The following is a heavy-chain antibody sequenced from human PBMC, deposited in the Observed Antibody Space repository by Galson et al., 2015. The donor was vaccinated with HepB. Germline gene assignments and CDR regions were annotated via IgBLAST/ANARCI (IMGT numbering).Heavy chain of an antibody. CDR3: ARDGSPPWFGKSNQPKWFHP. V-gene: IGHV1-2*02. CDR1: GYTFTGYY. D-gene: IGHD3-10*01. J-gene: IGHJ5*02. Sequence: SVKVSCKASGYTFTGYYMHWVRQAPGQGLEWMGWINPNSGGTNYAQKFQGRVTMTRDASISTAYMELSRLRSDDTAVYYCARDGSPPWFGKSNQPKWFHPWGQGTLVTVSS. CDR2: INPNSGGT.